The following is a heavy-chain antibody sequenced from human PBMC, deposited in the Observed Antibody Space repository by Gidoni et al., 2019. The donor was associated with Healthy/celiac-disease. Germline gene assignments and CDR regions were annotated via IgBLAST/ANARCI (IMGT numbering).Heavy chain of an antibody. Sequence: QVQLVESGGGVVQPGSSLRLSCAASGFTFSSYGMHWVRQAPGKGLEWVAVIWYDGSNKYYADSVKGRFTISRDNSKNTLYLQMNSLRAEDTAVYYCARGVHYYDSSGQPFHWGQGTLVTVSS. V-gene: IGHV3-33*01. J-gene: IGHJ4*02. CDR2: IWYDGSNK. CDR3: ARGVHYYDSSGQPFH. D-gene: IGHD3-22*01. CDR1: GFTFSSYG.